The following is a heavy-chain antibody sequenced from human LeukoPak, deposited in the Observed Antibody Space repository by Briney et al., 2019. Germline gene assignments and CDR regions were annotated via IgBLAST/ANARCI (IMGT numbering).Heavy chain of an antibody. D-gene: IGHD3-10*01. Sequence: SETLSLTCTVSGGSISSSSYYWGWIRQPPGKGLEWIGSIYYSGSTYYNPSLKSRVTISVDKSKNQFSLKLSSVTAADTAVYYCASFQEGSGPLTPPNDAFDIWGQGTMVTVSS. CDR2: IYYSGST. CDR3: ASFQEGSGPLTPPNDAFDI. V-gene: IGHV4-39*07. J-gene: IGHJ3*02. CDR1: GGSISSSSYY.